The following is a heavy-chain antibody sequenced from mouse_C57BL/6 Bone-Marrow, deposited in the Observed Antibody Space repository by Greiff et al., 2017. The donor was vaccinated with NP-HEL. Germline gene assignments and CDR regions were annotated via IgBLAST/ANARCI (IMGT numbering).Heavy chain of an antibody. D-gene: IGHD1-1*01. Sequence: QVQLKQPGTELVKPGASVKLSCKASGYTFTSYWMHWVKQRPGQGLEWIGNINPSNGGTNYNEKFKSKATLTVDKSSSTAYMQLSSLTSEDSAVYYCARPLLLHWYFDVWGTGTTVTVSS. J-gene: IGHJ1*03. CDR3: ARPLLLHWYFDV. V-gene: IGHV1-53*01. CDR1: GYTFTSYW. CDR2: INPSNGGT.